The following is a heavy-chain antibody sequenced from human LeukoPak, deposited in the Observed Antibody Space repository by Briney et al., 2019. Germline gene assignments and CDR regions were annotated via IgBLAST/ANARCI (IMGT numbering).Heavy chain of an antibody. V-gene: IGHV1-2*02. J-gene: IGHJ4*02. CDR3: ARNKEGKSLDY. Sequence: ASVKVSCKASGYTFTDYYIHWVRQAPGQRLEWMAWMNPNSGATTYSQKFQGRVTMTRGTSISTAYMELSRLRFDDTAVYYCARNKEGKSLDYWGQGTLVTVSS. CDR2: MNPNSGAT. CDR1: GYTFTDYY.